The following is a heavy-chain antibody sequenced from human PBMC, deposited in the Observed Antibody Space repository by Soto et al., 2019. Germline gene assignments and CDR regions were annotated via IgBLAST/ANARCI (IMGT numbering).Heavy chain of an antibody. Sequence: GGSLRLSCAASGFTFSSYAMSWVRQAPGKGLEWVSAISGRGDSTYYADSVKGRFTISRNNSKNTLYLQMTSLRAEDTAVYYCAKCSSGYYLDYPHWGQGARVTVSS. V-gene: IGHV3-23*01. D-gene: IGHD3-22*01. J-gene: IGHJ4*02. CDR3: AKCSSGYYLDYPH. CDR1: GFTFSSYA. CDR2: ISGRGDST.